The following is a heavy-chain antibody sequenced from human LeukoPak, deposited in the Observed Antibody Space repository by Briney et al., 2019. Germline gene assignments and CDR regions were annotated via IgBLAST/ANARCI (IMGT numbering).Heavy chain of an antibody. CDR1: GYTFTNYY. J-gene: IGHJ3*02. Sequence: GASVKVSCKASGYTFTNYYMHWVRQAPGQGLEWMGWIDPNTGDTNYSQNIQGRATMPRDTSIDTAYMEFTSLGSDDTAVYYCARGRTMDGSTPPFEIWGQGTMVTVSS. CDR2: IDPNTGDT. V-gene: IGHV1-2*02. D-gene: IGHD4/OR15-4a*01. CDR3: ARGRTMDGSTPPFEI.